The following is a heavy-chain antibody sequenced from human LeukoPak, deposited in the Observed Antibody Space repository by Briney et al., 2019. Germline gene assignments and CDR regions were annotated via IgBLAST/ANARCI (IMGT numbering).Heavy chain of an antibody. V-gene: IGHV3-66*01. CDR1: GFTVSSNY. CDR3: ARGKAYYYYGMDV. CDR2: IYSGGST. J-gene: IGHJ6*02. Sequence: GGSLRLSCAASGFTVSSNYMSWVRQAPGKGLEWVSVIYSGGSTYYADSVKGRFTISRDNSKNTLYLQMNSLRAEDTAVYYCARGKAYYYYGMDVWGQGTTVTVSS.